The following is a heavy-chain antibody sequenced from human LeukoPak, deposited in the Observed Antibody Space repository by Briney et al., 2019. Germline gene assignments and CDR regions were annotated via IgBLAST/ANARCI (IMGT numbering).Heavy chain of an antibody. Sequence: ASVKVSCKASGYTFTSYGISWVRQAPGQGLEWMGWINPNSGGTNYAQKFQGRVTMTRDTFISTAYMELSRLRSDDTAVYYCARVEIPVDAFDIWGQGTMVTVSS. CDR2: INPNSGGT. CDR3: ARVEIPVDAFDI. CDR1: GYTFTSYG. J-gene: IGHJ3*02. V-gene: IGHV1-2*02.